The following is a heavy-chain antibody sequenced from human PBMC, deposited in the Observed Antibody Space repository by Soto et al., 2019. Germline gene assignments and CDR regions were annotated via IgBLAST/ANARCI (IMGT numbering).Heavy chain of an antibody. J-gene: IGHJ2*01. CDR3: ARKTSGYWYFDL. D-gene: IGHD6-13*01. Sequence: GSLRLSFAASGFTFSSYAMSWVRQAPGKGLEWVSAISGSSSYTNYADSVKGRFTISRDNAKNSLYLQMNSLRAEDTAVYYCARKTSGYWYFDLWGRGTLVTVSS. CDR1: GFTFSSYA. CDR2: ISGSSSYT. V-gene: IGHV3-21*01.